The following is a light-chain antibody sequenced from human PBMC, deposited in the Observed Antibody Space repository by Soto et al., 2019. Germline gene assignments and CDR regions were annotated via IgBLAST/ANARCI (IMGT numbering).Light chain of an antibody. CDR3: QQYNTWPVT. V-gene: IGKV3-15*01. CDR2: DAS. Sequence: EAVMTQSPATLSVSPGERPTLSCRASQSVSSNLAWYQQKPGQAPRLLIYDASTRATGIPARFSGSGSGTEFSLTISSLQSEDFAVYYCQQYNTWPVTFGPGTKLDIK. CDR1: QSVSSN. J-gene: IGKJ3*01.